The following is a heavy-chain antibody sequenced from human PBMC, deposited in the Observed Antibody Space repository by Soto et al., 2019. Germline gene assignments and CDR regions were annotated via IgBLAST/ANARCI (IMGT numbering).Heavy chain of an antibody. CDR2: FYYNGRT. V-gene: IGHV4-31*03. Sequence: QVQLQESGPGLVKPSQTLSLTCTVSGGSISTGGYYWNWIRQHPGKGLEWIGYFYYNGRTNYNASLKSRVTISVNTSTDQFSLKLSSVAAADTAVYYCARSVFPWGQVTVVTVSS. J-gene: IGHJ5*02. CDR3: ARSVFP. CDR1: GGSISTGGYY.